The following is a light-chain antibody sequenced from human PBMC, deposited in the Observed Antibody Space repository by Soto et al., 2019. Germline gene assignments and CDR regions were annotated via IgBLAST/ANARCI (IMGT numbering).Light chain of an antibody. Sequence: VLTKSSGTLSLSLGERATLSCRAGKSVSSSYLAGYHQKPGQAPRLLIYGASTRATGIPARFSGSGSGTEFTLTINSLQSEDFAVYYCQQYNNWPRTFGQGTKVDI. CDR1: KSVSSSY. CDR2: GAS. CDR3: QQYNNWPRT. V-gene: IGKV3-15*01. J-gene: IGKJ1*01.